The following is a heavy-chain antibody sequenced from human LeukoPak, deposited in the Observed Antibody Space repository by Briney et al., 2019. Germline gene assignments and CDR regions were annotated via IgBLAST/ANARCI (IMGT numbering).Heavy chain of an antibody. D-gene: IGHD3-22*01. CDR3: ANHEAYYYDSSGTGGYAFDI. CDR2: ISGSGGST. Sequence: PGGSLRLSCAASGFTFSSYAMSWVRQAPGKGLEWVSAISGSGGSTYYADSVKGRFTISRDNSKNTPYLQMNSLRAEDTAVYYCANHEAYYYDSSGTGGYAFDIWGQGTMVTVSS. CDR1: GFTFSSYA. J-gene: IGHJ3*02. V-gene: IGHV3-23*01.